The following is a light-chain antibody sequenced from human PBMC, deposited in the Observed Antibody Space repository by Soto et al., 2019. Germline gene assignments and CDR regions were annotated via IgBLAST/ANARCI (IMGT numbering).Light chain of an antibody. V-gene: IGLV2-14*01. CDR1: SSDVGGHNY. J-gene: IGLJ1*01. CDR2: EVS. CDR3: SSYTGSSTLYV. Sequence: QSALTQPASVSGSPGQSITISCTGTSSDVGGHNYVSWYQQHPGKAPKLMIYEVSNRPSGVSNRFSGSKSGNTASLTISGLQAEEEADYYCSSYTGSSTLYVFGTGTKLTVL.